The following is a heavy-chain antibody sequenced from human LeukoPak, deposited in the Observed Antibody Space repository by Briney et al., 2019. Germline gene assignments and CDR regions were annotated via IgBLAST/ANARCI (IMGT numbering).Heavy chain of an antibody. CDR1: GASVSSGNW. CDR3: ARAQRGCSANSCYLDP. Sequence: SETLSLTCAVSGASVSSGNWWNWARQSPGKELEWIAEILYTGDTNYNPSLRSRVTLSIDNSNNEASLKLASVTAADSAVYYCARAQRGCSANSCYLDPWGPGILVTVSS. CDR2: ILYTGDT. J-gene: IGHJ5*02. D-gene: IGHD2-15*01. V-gene: IGHV4-4*02.